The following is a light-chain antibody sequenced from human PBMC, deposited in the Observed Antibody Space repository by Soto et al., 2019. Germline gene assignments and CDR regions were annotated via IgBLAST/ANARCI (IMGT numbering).Light chain of an antibody. Sequence: QSVLTQSSSASASLGSSVKVTCTLSSGHSSYIIAWHQQQPGKAPRYLMKLEGSRSYNKGSGVPDRFSGSSSGADRYLTISILQFEDEADYYCETWDSNARVFGGGTKLTVL. CDR3: ETWDSNARV. CDR1: SGHSSYI. CDR2: LEGSRSY. J-gene: IGLJ3*02. V-gene: IGLV4-60*02.